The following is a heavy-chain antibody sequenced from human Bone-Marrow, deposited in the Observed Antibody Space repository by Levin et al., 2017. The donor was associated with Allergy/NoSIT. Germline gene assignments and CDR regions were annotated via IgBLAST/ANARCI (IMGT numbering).Heavy chain of an antibody. J-gene: IGHJ2*01. CDR3: ARDQLKYHYDKSGFQQQERNVDL. CDR2: IWHDGSKQ. Sequence: GGSLRLSCEGSGFTFSNFGMHWVRQTPGKGLEWVALIWHDGSKQYYGDSVKGRLTISRDNAKNTLYLQMSRLRAEDTALYFCARDQLKYHYDKSGFQQQERNVDLWGRGTLVTVSS. CDR1: GFTFSNFG. D-gene: IGHD3-22*01. V-gene: IGHV3-33*01.